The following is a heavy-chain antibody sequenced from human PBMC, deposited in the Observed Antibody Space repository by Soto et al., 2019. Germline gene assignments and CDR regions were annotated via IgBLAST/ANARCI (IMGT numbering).Heavy chain of an antibody. CDR2: IYYSGST. Sequence: NPSETLSLTCTVSGGSISSSSYYWGWIRQPPGKGLEWIGYIYYSGSTYYNPSLKSRVTISVDTSKNQFSLKLSSVTAADTAVYYCPRRYSSAFDIWGKGTRVTFSS. V-gene: IGHV4-31*03. CDR1: GGSISSSSYY. CDR3: PRRYSSAFDI. J-gene: IGHJ3*02. D-gene: IGHD6-13*01.